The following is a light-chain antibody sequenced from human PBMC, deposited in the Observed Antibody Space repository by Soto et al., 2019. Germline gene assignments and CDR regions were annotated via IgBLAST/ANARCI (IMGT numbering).Light chain of an antibody. CDR1: QSISSY. CDR3: QQSYSTPPWT. V-gene: IGKV1-39*01. Sequence: DIQMTQSPSSLSASVGDRVTITCRASQSISSYLNWYQQKPGKAPTLLIYAASSLQSGVPSRFSGSGSWTDFTLTISSLQPEDFATYYCQQSYSTPPWTFGQGTKVEIK. CDR2: AAS. J-gene: IGKJ1*01.